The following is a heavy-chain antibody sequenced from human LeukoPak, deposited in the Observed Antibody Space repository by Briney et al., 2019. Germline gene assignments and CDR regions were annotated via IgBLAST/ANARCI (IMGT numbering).Heavy chain of an antibody. J-gene: IGHJ5*02. D-gene: IGHD1-26*01. CDR1: GGSFSGDF. Sequence: SETLSLTCAVCGGSFSGDFWSWIRQSPGKGLEWIGEINHGGSTTYNPSLQSRVSMSVDTSTNHIYLQMTSVTAADTAIYYCARGQGATVPQVGKNWFDPWGQGTRVTVSS. CDR3: ARGQGATVPQVGKNWFDP. CDR2: INHGGST. V-gene: IGHV4-34*01.